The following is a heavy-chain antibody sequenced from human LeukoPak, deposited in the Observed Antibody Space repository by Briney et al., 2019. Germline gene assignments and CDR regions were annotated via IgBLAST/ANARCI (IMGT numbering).Heavy chain of an antibody. CDR1: GGSISSSTYY. CDR3: ATKQWLAPPPDS. D-gene: IGHD6-19*01. V-gene: IGHV4-39*01. CDR2: IYYSGSI. Sequence: SETLSLTCTVSGGSISSSTYYWGWIRQPPGKGLEWIGSIYYSGSIYYNPSLKSRITVSVDTSKNQFSLKLYSVTAADTAVYYCATKQWLAPPPDSWGQGTPVTVSS. J-gene: IGHJ4*02.